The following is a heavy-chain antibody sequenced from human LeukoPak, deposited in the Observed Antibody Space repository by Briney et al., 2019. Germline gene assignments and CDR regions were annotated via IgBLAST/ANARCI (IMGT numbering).Heavy chain of an antibody. V-gene: IGHV4-59*12. J-gene: IGHJ4*02. Sequence: SETLSLTCTVSGGSISSYYWSWIRQPPGKGLEWIGYIYYSGSTYYNPSLKSRVTISVDTSKNQFSLKLSSVTAADTAVYYCARGPYSSSSNYWGQGTLVTVSS. CDR3: ARGPYSSSSNY. D-gene: IGHD6-13*01. CDR2: IYYSGST. CDR1: GGSISSYY.